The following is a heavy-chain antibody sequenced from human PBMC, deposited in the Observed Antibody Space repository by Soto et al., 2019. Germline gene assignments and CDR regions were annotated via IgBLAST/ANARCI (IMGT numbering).Heavy chain of an antibody. D-gene: IGHD2-21*01. V-gene: IGHV4-4*07. CDR2: VYSSGIT. CDR3: ARDIASYAYGEGY. Sequence: PSETLSLTCTVSGGSINSYWWSWIRQPAGKGLEWIGRVYSSGITDYNPSLNSRATMSVETSKNQFSLKLSSVTAADTAVYYCARDIASYAYGEGYWGQGIQVTVSS. CDR1: GGSINSYW. J-gene: IGHJ4*02.